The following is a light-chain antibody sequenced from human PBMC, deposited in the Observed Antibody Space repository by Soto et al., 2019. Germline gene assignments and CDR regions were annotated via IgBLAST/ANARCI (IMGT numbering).Light chain of an antibody. CDR3: QQYNNWPSAT. CDR2: RTS. V-gene: IGKV3-15*01. Sequence: EIVFTQSPGTLFLSPGERATLSCRASQSVSSSYLAWYQQKPCQAPRLLMFRTSTRANGIPARFSGSGSGTELNITISSLQSEDSALYDGQQYNNWPSATFGGGTKVDI. J-gene: IGKJ4*01. CDR1: QSVSSSY.